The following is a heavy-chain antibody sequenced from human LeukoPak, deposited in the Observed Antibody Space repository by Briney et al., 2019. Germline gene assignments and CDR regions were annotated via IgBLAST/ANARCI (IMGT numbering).Heavy chain of an antibody. CDR2: ISSSGSTI. CDR1: GFTFSSYE. D-gene: IGHD3-10*02. J-gene: IGHJ6*04. Sequence: PGGSLRLTCAASGFTFSSYEMNWVRQAPGKGLEWVSYISSSGSTIYYADSVKGRFTISRDNAKNSLYLQMNSLRAEDTAVYYCAELGMTMIGGVWGKGTTVTISS. V-gene: IGHV3-48*03. CDR3: AELGMTMIGGV.